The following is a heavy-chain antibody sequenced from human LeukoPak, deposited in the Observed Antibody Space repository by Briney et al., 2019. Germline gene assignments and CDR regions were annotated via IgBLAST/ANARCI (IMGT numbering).Heavy chain of an antibody. Sequence: GGSLRLSCAASGFIFSSYWMTWVRQAPGKGLEWVANIKQDGSEKYYVDSVKGRFTISRDNAKNSLYLQMNSLGAEDTAVYYCARGGGLDIWGQGTMVTVSS. CDR1: GFIFSSYW. J-gene: IGHJ3*02. V-gene: IGHV3-7*05. CDR3: ARGGGLDI. CDR2: IKQDGSEK.